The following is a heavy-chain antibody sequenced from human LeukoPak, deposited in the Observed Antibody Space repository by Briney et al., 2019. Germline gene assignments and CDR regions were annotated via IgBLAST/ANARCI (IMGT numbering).Heavy chain of an antibody. V-gene: IGHV3-11*01. D-gene: IGHD5-18*01. CDR2: ISSSGSTI. CDR3: ARGQYSYGYSSFDY. Sequence: LSLTCAVYGGSFSGYYWSWIRQAPGKGLEWVSYISSSGSTIYYADSVKGRFTISRDNAKNSLYLQMNSLRAEDTAVYYCARGQYSYGYSSFDYWGQGTLVTVSS. J-gene: IGHJ4*02. CDR1: GGSFSGYY.